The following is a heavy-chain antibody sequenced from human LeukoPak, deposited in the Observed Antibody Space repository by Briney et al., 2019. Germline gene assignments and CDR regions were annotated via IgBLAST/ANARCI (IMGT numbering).Heavy chain of an antibody. Sequence: PGGSLRLSCAASGFTFSDYYMSWIRQAPGKGLEWVSYISSSGSTIYYADSVKGRFTISRDNAKNSLYLQMNSLRAEDTAVYYCARGRGDDYVWGSYRPDAFDIWGQGTMVTVSS. CDR2: ISSSGSTI. V-gene: IGHV3-11*01. D-gene: IGHD3-16*02. J-gene: IGHJ3*02. CDR1: GFTFSDYY. CDR3: ARGRGDDYVWGSYRPDAFDI.